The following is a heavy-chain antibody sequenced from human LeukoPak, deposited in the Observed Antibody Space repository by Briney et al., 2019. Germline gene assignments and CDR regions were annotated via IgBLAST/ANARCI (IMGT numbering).Heavy chain of an antibody. CDR1: GGTFSSYA. D-gene: IGHD3-16*02. J-gene: IGHJ4*02. CDR2: IIPIFGTA. V-gene: IGHV1-69*13. Sequence: SVKVSCKASGGTFSSYAISWVRQAPGQGLEWMGGIIPIFGTANYAQKFQGRVTITADESTSTAYMELSSLRSDDTAVYYCARVAHDYVWGSYRRRFDYWGQGTLVTVSS. CDR3: ARVAHDYVWGSYRRRFDY.